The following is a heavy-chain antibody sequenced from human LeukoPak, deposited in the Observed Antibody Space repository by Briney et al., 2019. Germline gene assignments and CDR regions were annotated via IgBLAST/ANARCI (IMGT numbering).Heavy chain of an antibody. CDR3: AKVNRIHVDTANPYYFDY. Sequence: GGSLRLSCAASGFTFSSYGMHWVRQAPGKGLEWAAVISYDGSNKYYADSVKGRFAISRDNSKNTLYLQMNSLRAEDTAVYYCAKVNRIHVDTANPYYFDYWGQGTLVTVSS. D-gene: IGHD5-18*01. CDR2: ISYDGSNK. J-gene: IGHJ4*02. V-gene: IGHV3-30*18. CDR1: GFTFSSYG.